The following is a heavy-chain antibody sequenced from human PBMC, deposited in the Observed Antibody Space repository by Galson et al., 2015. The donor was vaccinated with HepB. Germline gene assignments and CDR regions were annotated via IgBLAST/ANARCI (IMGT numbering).Heavy chain of an antibody. Sequence: SVKVSCKASGYTFTSYGISWVRQAPGQGLEWMGWISAYNGNTNYAQKLQGRVTMTTDTSTSTAYMELRSLRSDDTAVYYCARDQYSSSWYYYYYYYMDVWGKGTTVTVSS. CDR2: ISAYNGNT. CDR1: GYTFTSYG. D-gene: IGHD6-13*01. J-gene: IGHJ6*03. CDR3: ARDQYSSSWYYYYYYYMDV. V-gene: IGHV1-18*01.